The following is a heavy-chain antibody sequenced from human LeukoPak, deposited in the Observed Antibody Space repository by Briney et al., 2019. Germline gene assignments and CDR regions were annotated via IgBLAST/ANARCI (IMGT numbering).Heavy chain of an antibody. Sequence: GGSLRLSCAASGFTFSSYWMSWVRQAPGKGLEWVANIKQDGSEKYYVDSVRGRFTISRDNAKNSLYLQMNSLRAEDTAVYYCARGITMIVVDPLFYMDVWGKGTTVTVSS. V-gene: IGHV3-7*01. CDR2: IKQDGSEK. CDR3: ARGITMIVVDPLFYMDV. J-gene: IGHJ6*03. CDR1: GFTFSSYW. D-gene: IGHD3-22*01.